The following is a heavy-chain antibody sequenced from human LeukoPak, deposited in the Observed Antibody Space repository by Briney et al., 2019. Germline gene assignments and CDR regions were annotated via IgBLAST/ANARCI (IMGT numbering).Heavy chain of an antibody. V-gene: IGHV4-34*01. Sequence: SETLSLTCAVYGGSFSGYYWSWIRQPPGKGLEWIGEINHSGSTNYNPSLKSRVTISVDTSKNQFSLKLSSVTAADTAVYYYARQPYSYGDIDYWGQGTLVTVSS. J-gene: IGHJ4*02. CDR3: ARQPYSYGDIDY. CDR1: GGSFSGYY. D-gene: IGHD5-18*01. CDR2: INHSGST.